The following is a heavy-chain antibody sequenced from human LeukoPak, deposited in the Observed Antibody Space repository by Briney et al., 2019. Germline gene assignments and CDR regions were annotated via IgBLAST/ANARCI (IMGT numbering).Heavy chain of an antibody. J-gene: IGHJ4*02. CDR3: ARNVGWFRFDY. CDR1: GFTFSTYW. D-gene: IGHD2-15*01. V-gene: IGHV3-7*03. CDR2: IKEDGSEK. Sequence: PGGSLGLSWAASGFTFSTYWMDWGRQAPGKGLEWVANIKEDGSEKYYEDSVKGRFTISRDNAKNSLYLQMNSLRAEDTAVYYCARNVGWFRFDYWGQGTLVTVSS.